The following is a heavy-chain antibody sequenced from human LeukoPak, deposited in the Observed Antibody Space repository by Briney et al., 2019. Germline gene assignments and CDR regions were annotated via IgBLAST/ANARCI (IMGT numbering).Heavy chain of an antibody. CDR2: ISYDGSNK. CDR3: AKDFDY. V-gene: IGHV3-30*18. J-gene: IGHJ4*02. CDR1: GFTFSSYG. Sequence: GGSLRLSCAASGFTFSSYGMHWVRQAPGKGLEWVAVISYDGSNKYYADSVKGRFTISRDNSKTTLYLQMNSLRAEDTAVYYCAKDFDYWGQGTLVTVSS.